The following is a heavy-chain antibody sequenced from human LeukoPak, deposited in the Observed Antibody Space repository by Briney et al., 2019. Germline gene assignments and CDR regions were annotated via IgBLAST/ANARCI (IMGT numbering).Heavy chain of an antibody. Sequence: SETLSLTCAGYGGSFSGYYWSWIRQPPGKGLEWIGEINHSGSTNYNPSLKSRVTISVDTSKNQFSLKLSSVTAADTAVYYCARGGDYDYVWGSYHKGNWFDPWGQGTLVTVSS. D-gene: IGHD3-16*02. CDR2: INHSGST. CDR3: ARGGDYDYVWGSYHKGNWFDP. CDR1: GGSFSGYY. V-gene: IGHV4-34*01. J-gene: IGHJ5*02.